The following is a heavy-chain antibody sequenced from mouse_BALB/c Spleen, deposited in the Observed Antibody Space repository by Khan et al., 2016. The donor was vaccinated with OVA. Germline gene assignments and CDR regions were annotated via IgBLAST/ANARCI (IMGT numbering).Heavy chain of an antibody. CDR1: GYTFTSYY. D-gene: IGHD1-1*01. J-gene: IGHJ3*01. V-gene: IGHV1S81*02. Sequence: ELVESGASVKLSCKASGYTFTSYYMYWVKQRPGQGLEWIGEINPSNGGTNVNEKFKNKATLTVDKSSSTAYMELSSLTSEDSAVYYCTRGGYGSPFAYWGQGTLVTVSA. CDR3: TRGGYGSPFAY. CDR2: INPSNGGT.